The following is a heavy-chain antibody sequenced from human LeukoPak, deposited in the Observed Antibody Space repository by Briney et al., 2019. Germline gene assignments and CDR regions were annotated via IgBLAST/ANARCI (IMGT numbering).Heavy chain of an antibody. CDR3: AGRVDDFWSGSYGMDV. V-gene: IGHV4-4*07. CDR1: GGSISRYY. J-gene: IGHJ6*02. D-gene: IGHD3-3*01. Sequence: SETLSLTCTVSGGSISRYYCSWIRQPAGKGLEWIGRIYTSGSTNYNPSLKSRVTMSVDTSKNQFSLKLSSVTAADTAVYYCAGRVDDFWSGSYGMDVWGQGTTVTVSS. CDR2: IYTSGST.